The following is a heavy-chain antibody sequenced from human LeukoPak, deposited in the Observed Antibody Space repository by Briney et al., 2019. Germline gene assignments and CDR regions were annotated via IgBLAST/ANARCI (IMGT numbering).Heavy chain of an antibody. V-gene: IGHV4-30-4*01. D-gene: IGHD3/OR15-3a*01. Sequence: SETLSLTCTVSGGAISSSDYYWSWLRQPPGKGREWLGYIYYSGSTYYNPSLKSRVTISVDTSKNQFSLKLSSVTAADTAVYYCARERTLLYYFDYWSQGTLVTVSS. CDR3: ARERTLLYYFDY. J-gene: IGHJ4*02. CDR2: IYYSGST. CDR1: GGAISSSDYY.